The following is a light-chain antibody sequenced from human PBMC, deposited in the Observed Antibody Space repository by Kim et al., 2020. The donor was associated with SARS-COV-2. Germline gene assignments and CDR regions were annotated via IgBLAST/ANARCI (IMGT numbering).Light chain of an antibody. CDR3: QQYGSSPLYT. J-gene: IGKJ2*01. V-gene: IGKV3-20*01. CDR2: GAS. CDR1: QSVSSSY. Sequence: EIVLTQSPGILSLSPGERATLSCRASQSVSSSYLAWYQQKPGQAPRLLIYGASSRATGIPDRFSGSGSGTDFTLTISRLEPEDFAVYYCQQYGSSPLYTFGQGTKLEI.